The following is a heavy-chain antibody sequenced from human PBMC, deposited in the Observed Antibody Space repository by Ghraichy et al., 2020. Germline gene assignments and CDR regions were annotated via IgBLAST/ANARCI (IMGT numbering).Heavy chain of an antibody. CDR1: GFTFSSYA. CDR2: ISGSGGST. Sequence: GSPRLSCAASGFTFSSYAMSWVRQAPGKGLEWVSAISGSGGSTYYADSVKGRFTISRDNSKNTLYLQMNSLRAEDTAVYYCAKDRNEYYYDSSGFDYWGQGTLVTVSS. J-gene: IGHJ4*02. V-gene: IGHV3-23*01. CDR3: AKDRNEYYYDSSGFDY. D-gene: IGHD3-22*01.